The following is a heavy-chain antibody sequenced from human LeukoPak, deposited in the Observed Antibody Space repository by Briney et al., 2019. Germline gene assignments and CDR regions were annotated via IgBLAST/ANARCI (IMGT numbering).Heavy chain of an antibody. J-gene: IGHJ4*02. CDR1: GFTFSDYY. CDR2: ISSSGSTI. D-gene: IGHD3-22*01. V-gene: IGHV3-11*04. Sequence: GGSLRLSCAASGFTFSDYYMSWIRQAPGKGLEWVSYISSSGSTIYYADSVKGRFTISRDNAKNSLCLQMNSLRAEDTAVYYCARDLTKDYYDSSGYYYWGQGTLVTVSS. CDR3: ARDLTKDYYDSSGYYY.